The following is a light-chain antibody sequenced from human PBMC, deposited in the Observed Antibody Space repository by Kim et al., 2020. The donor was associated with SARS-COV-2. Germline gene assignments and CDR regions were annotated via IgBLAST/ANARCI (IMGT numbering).Light chain of an antibody. CDR1: QSVGSD. Sequence: EIVMTQSPPTLSVSPGESATLSCRASQSVGSDLAWYQRKPGQPPRLLIYRASTRVGGIPARFSGSGSGTEFTLTISSLQSEDLGVYYCQQYNNWWTFGQGTKVDIK. CDR3: QQYNNWWT. V-gene: IGKV3-15*01. CDR2: RAS. J-gene: IGKJ1*01.